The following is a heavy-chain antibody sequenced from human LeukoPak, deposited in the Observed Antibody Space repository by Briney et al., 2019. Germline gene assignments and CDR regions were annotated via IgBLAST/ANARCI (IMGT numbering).Heavy chain of an antibody. CDR2: INHSGST. CDR3: ARHPPTLLRYFDWLQNAFDI. J-gene: IGHJ3*02. V-gene: IGHV4-34*01. CDR1: GGSFSGYY. D-gene: IGHD3-9*01. Sequence: KASETLSLTCAVYGGSFSGYYWSWIRQPPGKGLEWIGEINHSGSTNYNPSLKSRVTISVDTSKNQFSPKLSSVTAADTAVYYCARHPPTLLRYFDWLQNAFDIWGQGTMVTVSS.